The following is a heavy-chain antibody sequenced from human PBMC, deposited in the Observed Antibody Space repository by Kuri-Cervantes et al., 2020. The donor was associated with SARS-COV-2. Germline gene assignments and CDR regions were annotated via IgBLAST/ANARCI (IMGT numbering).Heavy chain of an antibody. J-gene: IGHJ4*02. CDR3: ARQLETTMLYYLDY. Sequence: SVKVSCKASGYTFTSYGISWVRQAPGQGLEWMGRIIPIFGIANYAQKFQGRVTITADKSTSTAYMELSSLRSEDTAVYYCARQLETTMLYYLDYWGQGTLVTVSS. CDR1: GYTFTSYG. D-gene: IGHD3-10*02. CDR2: IIPIFGIA. V-gene: IGHV1-69*04.